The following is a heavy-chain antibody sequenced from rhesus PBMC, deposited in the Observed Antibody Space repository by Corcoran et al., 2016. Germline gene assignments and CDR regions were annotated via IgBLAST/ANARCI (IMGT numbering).Heavy chain of an antibody. J-gene: IGHJ4*01. Sequence: QLQLQESGPGLVKPSETLSVTCAVSGGSISSSYWSWIRQAPGKGLEWIGYIYGSGSSTNHNPSLKSRCTLSVDTSKNQLSLKLSSVTTADTAVYYCAREGEYCSSTYCSSSYYFDYWGQGVLVTVSS. CDR3: AREGEYCSSTYCSSSYYFDY. CDR1: GGSISSSY. D-gene: IGHD2-15*01. V-gene: IGHV4-169*02. CDR2: IYGSGSST.